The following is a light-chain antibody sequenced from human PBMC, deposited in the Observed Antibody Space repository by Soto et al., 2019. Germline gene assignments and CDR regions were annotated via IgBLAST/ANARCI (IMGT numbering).Light chain of an antibody. CDR3: QHYNSYSEA. V-gene: IGKV1-5*03. CDR1: QTISSW. CDR2: KAS. Sequence: DIQMTQSPSTLSGSVGDRVTITCRAIQTISSWLAWYQQKPGKAPKLLIYKASTLKSGVPSRFSGRGSGTDITLTISSQQPEDLATYYCQHYNSYSEAVGQGTKVELK. J-gene: IGKJ1*01.